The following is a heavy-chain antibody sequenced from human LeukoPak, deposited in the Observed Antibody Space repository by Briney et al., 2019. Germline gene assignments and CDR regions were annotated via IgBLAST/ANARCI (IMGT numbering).Heavy chain of an antibody. CDR1: GFTFSSYS. D-gene: IGHD5-12*01. V-gene: IGHV3-21*04. CDR2: ISSSSSYI. Sequence: SGGSLRLSYAASGFTFSSYSMNWVRQAPGKGLEWVSSISSSSSYIYYADSVKGRFTISRDNAKNSLYLQMNSLRAEDTAVYYCARDSGATIVDYWGQGTLVTVSS. CDR3: ARDSGATIVDY. J-gene: IGHJ4*02.